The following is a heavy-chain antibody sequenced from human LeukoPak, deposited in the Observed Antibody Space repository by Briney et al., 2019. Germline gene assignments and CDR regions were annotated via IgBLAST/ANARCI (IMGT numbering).Heavy chain of an antibody. J-gene: IGHJ6*02. CDR3: ARDSTVTLSYGMDV. D-gene: IGHD4-17*01. CDR1: GFTVSSNY. V-gene: IGHV3-7*03. CDR2: IKQDGSEK. Sequence: GGSLRLSCAAPGFTVSSNYMSWVRQAPGKGLEWVANIKQDGSEKYYVDFVKGRFTISRDNAKNSLYLQMNSLRAEDSAVYYCARDSTVTLSYGMDVWGQGTTVTVSS.